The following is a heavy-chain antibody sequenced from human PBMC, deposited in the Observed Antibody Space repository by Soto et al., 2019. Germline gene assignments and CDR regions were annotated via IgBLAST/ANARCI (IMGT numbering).Heavy chain of an antibody. Sequence: SETLSLTCSVSGDSIRGGGHYWNWIRQVPGKGLEWIVYVYHSGSTHYNPSLRGRLTISIDPSKNQFSLRLISVTAADTGLYYCARDMCLAPTVWGYWGHGTQGTVAS. V-gene: IGHV4-31*03. CDR3: ARDMCLAPTVWGY. D-gene: IGHD7-27*01. CDR2: VYHSGST. CDR1: GDSIRGGGHY. J-gene: IGHJ4*03.